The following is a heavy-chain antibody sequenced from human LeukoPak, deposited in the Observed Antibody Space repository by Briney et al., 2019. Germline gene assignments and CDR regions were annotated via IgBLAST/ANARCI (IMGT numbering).Heavy chain of an antibody. CDR2: INPNSGGT. D-gene: IGHD6-13*01. CDR1: GYTFTGYY. J-gene: IGHJ5*02. V-gene: IGHV1-2*04. CDR3: AKLAASETGEGS. Sequence: GASVKVSCKASGYTFTGYYMHWVRQAPGQGLEWMGWINPNSGGTNYAQKFQGWVTMTRDTSISTAYMELSSLRSEDTAIYYCAKLAASETGEGSWGQGTLVTVSS.